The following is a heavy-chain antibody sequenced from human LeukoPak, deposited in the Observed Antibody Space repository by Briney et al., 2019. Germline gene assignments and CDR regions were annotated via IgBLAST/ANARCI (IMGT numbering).Heavy chain of an antibody. CDR3: ARASCAGSWPNWFDS. CDR1: GYTFTSYW. Sequence: GESLKISCKGFGYTFTSYWISWVRQMPGKGLEWMGIIYPGDSDTRYSPSLQGQVTISADKSNSIAYLQWSSLKASDTAMYYCARASCAGSWPNWFDSWGQGTLVTVSS. V-gene: IGHV5-51*01. CDR2: IYPGDSDT. D-gene: IGHD6-13*01. J-gene: IGHJ5*01.